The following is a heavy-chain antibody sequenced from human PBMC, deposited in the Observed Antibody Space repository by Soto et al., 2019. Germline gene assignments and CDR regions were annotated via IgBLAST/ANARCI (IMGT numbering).Heavy chain of an antibody. Sequence: GGSLRLSCAASGFTFSSYGMHWVRQAPGKGLEWVAVISYDGSNKYYADSVKGRFTISRDNSKNTLYLQMNSLRAEDTAVYYCAKDTMVRGKETEVYYYGMDVWGQGTTVTVSS. CDR1: GFTFSSYG. V-gene: IGHV3-30*18. CDR2: ISYDGSNK. CDR3: AKDTMVRGKETEVYYYGMDV. D-gene: IGHD3-10*01. J-gene: IGHJ6*02.